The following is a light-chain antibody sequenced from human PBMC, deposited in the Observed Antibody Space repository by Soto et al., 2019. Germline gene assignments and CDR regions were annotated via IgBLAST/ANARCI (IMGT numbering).Light chain of an antibody. V-gene: IGLV2-23*01. CDR2: EGT. J-gene: IGLJ1*01. CDR3: CSYAGSSTPCV. Sequence: SALTQPASVSGSPGQSITISCTGSSSDVGSYNLVSWYQQHPDKAPKLMIYEGTKRPSGVPIRFSGSKSGNTASLTISGLQAEDEADYYCCSYAGSSTPCVFGSGTKVTVL. CDR1: SSDVGSYNL.